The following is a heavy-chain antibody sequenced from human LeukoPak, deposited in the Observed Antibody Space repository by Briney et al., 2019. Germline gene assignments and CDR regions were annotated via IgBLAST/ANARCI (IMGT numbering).Heavy chain of an antibody. J-gene: IGHJ4*02. CDR1: GYTFTDYH. V-gene: IGHV1-18*04. D-gene: IGHD6-13*01. CDR3: ARVSDLAAAGRGNYFDY. Sequence: ASVKVSCKASGYTFTDYHMHWVRQAPGQGLEWMGWISAYNGNTNYAQKLQGRVTMTTDTSTSTAYMELRSLRSDDTAVYYCARVSDLAAAGRGNYFDYWGQGTLVTVSS. CDR2: ISAYNGNT.